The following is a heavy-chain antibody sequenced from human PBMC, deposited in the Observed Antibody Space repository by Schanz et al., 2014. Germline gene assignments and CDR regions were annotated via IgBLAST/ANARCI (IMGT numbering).Heavy chain of an antibody. V-gene: IGHV3-23*04. D-gene: IGHD3-10*01. J-gene: IGHJ6*02. Sequence: VQLVDSGGGLVKPGGSLRLSCTASGFPFSDYFMAWIRQPPGRGLEWVSAISGRDGSTYYADSVRGRFTISRDNSKNTLYLQMNSLRAEDTAVYYCAKDGPGGSGSYSADGGMDVWGQGTTGTVSS. CDR1: GFPFSDYF. CDR3: AKDGPGGSGSYSADGGMDV. CDR2: ISGRDGST.